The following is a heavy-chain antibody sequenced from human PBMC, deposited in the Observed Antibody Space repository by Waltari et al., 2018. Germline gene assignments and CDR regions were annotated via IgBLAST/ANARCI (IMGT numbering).Heavy chain of an antibody. J-gene: IGHJ4*02. V-gene: IGHV4-38-2*02. CDR1: GYSISSGYY. Sequence: QVQLQESGPGLVKPSETLSLTCTVSGYSISSGYYWGWIRQPPGKGLEWIGSIYHSGSTYYNPSLKSRVTISVDTSKNQFSLKLSSVTAADTAVYYCARGPYDFWSGYYSIYFDDWGQGTLVTVSS. CDR3: ARGPYDFWSGYYSIYFDD. CDR2: IYHSGST. D-gene: IGHD3-3*01.